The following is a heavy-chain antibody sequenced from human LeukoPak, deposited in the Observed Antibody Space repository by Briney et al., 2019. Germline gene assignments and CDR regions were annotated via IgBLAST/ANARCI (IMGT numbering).Heavy chain of an antibody. CDR2: INSDGSST. Sequence: GGSLRLSCAASGFTFSTYWMHWVRQAPGKGLVRVSRINSDGSSTNYADSVKGRFTISRDNAKNTLYLQMNSLRAEDTAVYYCARDPGDYYFDCWGQGTLVTVYS. V-gene: IGHV3-74*01. CDR3: ARDPGDYYFDC. J-gene: IGHJ4*02. CDR1: GFTFSTYW.